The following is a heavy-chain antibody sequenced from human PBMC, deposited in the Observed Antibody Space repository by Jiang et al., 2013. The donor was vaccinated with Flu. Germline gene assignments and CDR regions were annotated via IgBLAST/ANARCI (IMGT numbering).Heavy chain of an antibody. CDR2: LLYGST. J-gene: IGHJ4*02. Sequence: TVSGGSISSSSYYWGWIRQPPGRAGVDWEYLLYGSTYYNPSLKSRVTISVDTSKNQFSLKLSSVTAADTAVYYCARGDCSSTSCYSPDYWGQGTLVTVSS. CDR1: GGSISSSSYY. D-gene: IGHD2-2*02. CDR3: ARGDCSSTSCYSPDY. V-gene: IGHV4-39*01.